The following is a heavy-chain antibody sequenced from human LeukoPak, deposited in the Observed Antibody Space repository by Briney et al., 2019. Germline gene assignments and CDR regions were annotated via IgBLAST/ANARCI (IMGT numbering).Heavy chain of an antibody. CDR3: AKVEGGAQLANWFDP. CDR1: GYTFTNYD. J-gene: IGHJ5*02. V-gene: IGHV1-8*01. CDR2: INPKSGNS. Sequence: ASVKVSCKASGYTFTNYDINWVRQVPGQGLEWMGWINPKSGNSASAQKFQGRLTMTRTTSISTAYVELSGLRSEDTAVYYCAKVEGGAQLANWFDPWGQGTLVTVSS. D-gene: IGHD1-1*01.